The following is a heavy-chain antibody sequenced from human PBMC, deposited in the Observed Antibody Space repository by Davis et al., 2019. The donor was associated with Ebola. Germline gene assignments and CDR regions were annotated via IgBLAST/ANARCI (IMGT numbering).Heavy chain of an antibody. CDR3: VTKGEVH. J-gene: IGHJ4*02. CDR1: GFTFSSFA. V-gene: IGHV3-23*01. D-gene: IGHD3-16*01. Sequence: GESLKISCAASGFTFSSFAMSWVRQAPGKGLEWVSAISGSGGSTYYADSVKGRFTISRDNSKTTLSLQMNSLRAEDTAVYYCVTKGEVHWGQGTLVTVSP. CDR2: ISGSGGST.